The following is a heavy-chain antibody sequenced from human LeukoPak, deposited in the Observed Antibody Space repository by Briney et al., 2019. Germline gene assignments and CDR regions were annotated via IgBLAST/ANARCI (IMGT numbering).Heavy chain of an antibody. CDR1: GFTFSSYL. Sequence: PGGSLRLSCAASGFTFSSYLMHWVRQAPGKGRLWVSRINGDFSSTSYADSVKGRLTISRDNAKNTMYLQMNSLRAEDTAVYYCARGYSSSYRIDYWGQGTLVTVSS. CDR2: INGDFSST. CDR3: ARGYSSSYRIDY. D-gene: IGHD6-6*01. V-gene: IGHV3-74*01. J-gene: IGHJ4*02.